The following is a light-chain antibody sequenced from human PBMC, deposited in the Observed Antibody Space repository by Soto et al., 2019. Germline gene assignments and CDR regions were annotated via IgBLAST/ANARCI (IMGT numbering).Light chain of an antibody. CDR3: CPYAGSYSYV. J-gene: IGLJ1*01. CDR2: DVS. CDR1: SSDVGGYNY. V-gene: IGLV2-11*01. Sequence: ALTQPRSVSGSPGQSVTISCTGTSSDVGGYNYVSWYQQHPGKAPKLMIYDVSKRPSGVPDRFSGSKSGNTASLTISGLQAEDEADYYCCPYAGSYSYVFGTGTKVTVL.